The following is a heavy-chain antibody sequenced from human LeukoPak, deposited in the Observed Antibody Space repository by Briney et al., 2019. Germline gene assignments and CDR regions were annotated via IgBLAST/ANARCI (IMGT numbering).Heavy chain of an antibody. CDR1: GGSISGYY. J-gene: IGHJ4*02. CDR3: ARGGLYSSI. D-gene: IGHD6-13*01. V-gene: IGHV4-59*08. CDR2: VSYSGST. Sequence: KPSETLSLSCTVSGGSISGYYWGWIRQPPGKGLEWIGYVSYSGSTNYNPSLKSRVTISVDTSKNRFSLRLSSVTAADTAVYYCARGGLYSSIWGQGTLVTVS.